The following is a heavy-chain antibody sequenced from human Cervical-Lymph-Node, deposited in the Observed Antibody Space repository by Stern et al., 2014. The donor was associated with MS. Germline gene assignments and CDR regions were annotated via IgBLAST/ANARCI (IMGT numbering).Heavy chain of an antibody. J-gene: IGHJ4*02. Sequence: EVQLVESGGGLVQPGRSLRLSCAASGFTFDDYAMHWVRQVPGKGLEWVSGISWNTSSIAYADSVKGRFTISRDNAKKSLYLQMNSLRAEDTALYYCTKDIVPYGDSLFGSWGQGTLVTVSS. CDR2: ISWNTSSI. CDR3: TKDIVPYGDSLFGS. D-gene: IGHD4-17*01. V-gene: IGHV3-9*01. CDR1: GFTFDDYA.